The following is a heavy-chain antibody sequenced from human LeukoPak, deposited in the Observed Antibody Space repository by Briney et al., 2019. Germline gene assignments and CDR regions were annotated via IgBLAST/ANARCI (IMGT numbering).Heavy chain of an antibody. CDR1: GYTFTDYY. CDR3: ARHRPDYDILTGYYGTYFDY. J-gene: IGHJ4*02. Sequence: ASVKVSCKASGYTFTDYYMHWVRQAPGQGLEWMGWINPNSGGTNHAQKFQDRITMTRDTSIDTAYMEVSRLRSDDTAVYYCARHRPDYDILTGYYGTYFDYWGQGTLVTVSS. CDR2: INPNSGGT. D-gene: IGHD3-9*01. V-gene: IGHV1-2*02.